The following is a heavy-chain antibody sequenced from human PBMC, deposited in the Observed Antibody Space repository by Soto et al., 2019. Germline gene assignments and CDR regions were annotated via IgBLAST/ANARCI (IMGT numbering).Heavy chain of an antibody. CDR1: GFTFNTYA. J-gene: IGHJ5*02. D-gene: IGHD3-22*01. CDR3: ARDLSRGITMIGLEILS. V-gene: IGHV3-30-3*01. Sequence: GGSLRLSCAASGFTFNTYAMHWVRQAPGKGLELVAIISYDGSNKYYGESVKGRFTISRDNSKNTLYLQMSSLRVDDTAVYYCARDLSRGITMIGLEILSWGPATLVYVSS. CDR2: ISYDGSNK.